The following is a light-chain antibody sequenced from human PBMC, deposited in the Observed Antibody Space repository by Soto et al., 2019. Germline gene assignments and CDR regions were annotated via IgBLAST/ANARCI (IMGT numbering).Light chain of an antibody. CDR1: QRVLYSSNNKNY. CDR2: WAS. J-gene: IGKJ4*01. CDR3: QQYYSSPPT. Sequence: DIVMTQSHDYLTVSLGERAINNRKSSQRVLYSSNNKNYLAWYQQKPGQPPKLLIYWASTRESGVPDRFSGSGSGTDFTLTISSLQAEDVAAYYWQQYYSSPPTFGGGTKVDIK. V-gene: IGKV4-1*01.